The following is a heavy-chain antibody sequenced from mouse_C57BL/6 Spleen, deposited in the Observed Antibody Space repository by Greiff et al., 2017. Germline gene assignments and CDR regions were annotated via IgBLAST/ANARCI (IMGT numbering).Heavy chain of an antibody. V-gene: IGHV5-12*01. CDR1: GFTFSDYY. CDR3: ARVYSNLDY. Sequence: EVQRVESGGGLVQPGGSLKLSCAASGFTFSDYYMYWVRQTPEKRLEWVAYISNGGGSTYYPDTVKGRFTISRDNAKNTLYLQMSRLKSEDTAMYYCARVYSNLDYWGQGTTLTVSS. J-gene: IGHJ2*01. D-gene: IGHD2-5*01. CDR2: ISNGGGST.